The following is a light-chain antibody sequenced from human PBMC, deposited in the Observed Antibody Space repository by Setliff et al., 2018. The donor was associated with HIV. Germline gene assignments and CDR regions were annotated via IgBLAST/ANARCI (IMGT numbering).Light chain of an antibody. CDR3: CSYGSGDIWV. V-gene: IGLV2-23*02. J-gene: IGLJ3*02. Sequence: QSALTQPASVSGSPGQSITISCTGSRSDVGNTLSVSWYQQNVGEVPKLLIYEVDRRPSGISHRFSGSKSANTASLTISGLQVEDEADYYCCSYGSGDIWVFGGGTKSPS. CDR2: EVD. CDR1: RSDVGNTLS.